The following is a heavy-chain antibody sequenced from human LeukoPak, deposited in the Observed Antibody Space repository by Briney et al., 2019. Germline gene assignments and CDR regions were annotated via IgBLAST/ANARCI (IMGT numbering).Heavy chain of an antibody. Sequence: GASVKVSCKASGYTFTMYYVHWVRQAPGQVLEWMGVVDPTDGATTNAQRFQGRVTMTRDMSTATVYMDLRSLRSEDTAVYFCAREQRGGLNANLGGLFAPYYTYYYMDVWGRGTTVTVSS. J-gene: IGHJ6*03. CDR1: GYTFTMYY. V-gene: IGHV1-46*01. D-gene: IGHD3-16*01. CDR2: VDPTDGAT. CDR3: AREQRGGLNANLGGLFAPYYTYYYMDV.